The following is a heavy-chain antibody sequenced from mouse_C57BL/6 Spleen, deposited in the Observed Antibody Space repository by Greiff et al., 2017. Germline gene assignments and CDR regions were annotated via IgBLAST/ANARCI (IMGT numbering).Heavy chain of an antibody. V-gene: IGHV3-6*01. CDR2: ISYDGSN. CDR3: ARGGYDGYYENYFDY. D-gene: IGHD2-3*01. CDR1: GYSITSGYY. Sequence: DVKLQESGPGLVKPSQSLSLTCSVTGYSITSGYYWNWIRQFPGNKLEWMGYISYDGSNNYNPSLKNRISITLDTSKNQFFLKLTSVTTEDTATYYCARGGYDGYYENYFDYWGQGTTLTVSS. J-gene: IGHJ2*01.